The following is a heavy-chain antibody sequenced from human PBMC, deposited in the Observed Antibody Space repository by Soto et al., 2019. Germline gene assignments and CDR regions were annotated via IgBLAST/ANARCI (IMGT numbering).Heavy chain of an antibody. CDR3: ARQNLAAAGADY. V-gene: IGHV5-10-1*01. CDR1: GYSFSHFW. J-gene: IGHJ4*02. Sequence: EVQLVQSGAEVKKPGESLRISCKGSGYSFSHFWITWVRQMPGKGLEWMGRIDPSDSKTNYRPSFQGHVNISADKSISTAYLQWSSLKASDTAMYYCARQNLAAAGADYWGQGTLVTVSS. D-gene: IGHD6-13*01. CDR2: IDPSDSKT.